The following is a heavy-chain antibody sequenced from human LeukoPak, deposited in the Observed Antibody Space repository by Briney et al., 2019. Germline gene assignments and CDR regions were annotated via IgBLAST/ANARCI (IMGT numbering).Heavy chain of an antibody. CDR2: IYYSGST. CDR3: ARSYYYDSSGYLF. D-gene: IGHD3-22*01. J-gene: IGHJ1*01. Sequence: PSETLSLTCTVSGGSISSYYWSWIRQPPGKGLEWIGYIYYSGSTNYNPSLKRRVTISVDTSKNQFSLKLSSVTAADAAGYYCARSYYYDSSGYLFWGQGTLVTVSS. CDR1: GGSISSYY. V-gene: IGHV4-59*01.